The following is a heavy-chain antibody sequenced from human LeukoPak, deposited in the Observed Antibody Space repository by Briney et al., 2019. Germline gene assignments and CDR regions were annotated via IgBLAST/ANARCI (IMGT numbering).Heavy chain of an antibody. CDR1: GVSISSYY. CDR2: IHYSGRT. CDR3: ARLGYCGGARCLNDY. Sequence: SETLSLTCTVSGVSISSYYWNWIRQPPGKGLEWIGHIHYSGRTNYNPSLKSRVTISVDTSKNQFSLKLSSVTAADTAVYYCARLGYCGGARCLNDYWGQGSLVTVPS. J-gene: IGHJ4*02. V-gene: IGHV4-59*08. D-gene: IGHD2-15*01.